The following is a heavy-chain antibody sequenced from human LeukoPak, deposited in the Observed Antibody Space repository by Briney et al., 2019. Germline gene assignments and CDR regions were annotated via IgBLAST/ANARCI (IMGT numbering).Heavy chain of an antibody. D-gene: IGHD2-15*01. Sequence: GRSLRLSCAASGFTFSSYGMHWVRQAPGKGLEWVAVISDDESNKYYTDSVKGRFTISRDNSKNTLYLQMNSLRAEDSALYYCARAGLAATHYYYYGMDVWGQGTTVTVSS. CDR2: ISDDESNK. J-gene: IGHJ6*02. CDR1: GFTFSSYG. V-gene: IGHV3-30*19. CDR3: ARAGLAATHYYYYGMDV.